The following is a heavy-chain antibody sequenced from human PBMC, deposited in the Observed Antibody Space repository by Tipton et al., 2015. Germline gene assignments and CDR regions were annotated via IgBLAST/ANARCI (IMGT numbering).Heavy chain of an antibody. CDR3: ARSRYTVTPDS. Sequence: TLSLTCTVSGGSLSGYYWNWIRQTPGKGLEWIGYMHYTGSTNYNPSFKSRVAISVDTSKNQFSLALNSVTAADTAVYYCARSRYTVTPDSWGQGTLVTVSS. J-gene: IGHJ4*02. CDR2: MHYTGST. V-gene: IGHV4-59*08. CDR1: GGSLSGYY. D-gene: IGHD4-17*01.